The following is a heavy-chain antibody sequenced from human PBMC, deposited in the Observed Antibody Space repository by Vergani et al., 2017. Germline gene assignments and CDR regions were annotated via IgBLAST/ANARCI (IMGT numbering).Heavy chain of an antibody. CDR3: ARDDIVGENYGMDV. J-gene: IGHJ6*02. V-gene: IGHV3-21*01. CDR2: ISSSSSYI. D-gene: IGHD2-15*01. CDR1: GFTFSSYS. Sequence: EVQLVESGGGLVKPGGSLRLSCAASGFTFSSYSMNWVRQAPGKGLEWVSSISSSSSYIYYADSVKGRFTISRDNTKNSLYLQMNSLRAEDTAVYYCARDDIVGENYGMDVWGQGTTVTVSS.